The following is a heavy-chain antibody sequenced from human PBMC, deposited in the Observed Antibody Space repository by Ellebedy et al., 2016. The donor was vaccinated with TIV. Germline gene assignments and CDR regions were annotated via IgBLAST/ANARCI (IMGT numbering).Heavy chain of an antibody. J-gene: IGHJ4*02. CDR2: IWYDGSKK. V-gene: IGHV3-33*08. Sequence: GESLKISCAAWGFSFSNFWMSWVRQAPGKGLEWVAVIWYDGSKKYYGDSVKGRFIISRDNSKNTMYLEMNSLRAEDTAVYYCARDQQIAVAGFDYWGQGTLVTVSS. CDR3: ARDQQIAVAGFDY. D-gene: IGHD6-19*01. CDR1: GFSFSNFW.